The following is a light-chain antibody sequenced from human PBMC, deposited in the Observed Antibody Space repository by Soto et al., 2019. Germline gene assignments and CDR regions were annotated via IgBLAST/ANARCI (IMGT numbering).Light chain of an antibody. CDR1: SSNIGAHSD. V-gene: IGLV1-40*01. CDR3: QSYDSSLSAPYV. J-gene: IGLJ1*01. Sequence: QSVLTQPPSVSGAPGQRITISCTGSSSNIGAHSDVYWYQHLPGTAPKLLIYDNNNRPSGVPDRFSGSKSGTSASLAITGLQADDDADYYCQSYDSSLSAPYVFGTGTKLTVL. CDR2: DNN.